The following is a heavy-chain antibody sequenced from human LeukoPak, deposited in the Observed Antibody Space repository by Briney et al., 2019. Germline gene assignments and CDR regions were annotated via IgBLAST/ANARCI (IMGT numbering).Heavy chain of an antibody. D-gene: IGHD3-10*01. CDR1: GFTFSNYG. Sequence: PGGSLRLSCAASGFTFSNYGMHWVRQAPGKGREWVAFIRYDGSNKYYAGSVKGRITISRDNSKNTVYLQMNSLRAEDTAVYYCAKVGGITMVRGVTSDYWGQGTLVTVSS. V-gene: IGHV3-30*02. CDR2: IRYDGSNK. CDR3: AKVGGITMVRGVTSDY. J-gene: IGHJ4*02.